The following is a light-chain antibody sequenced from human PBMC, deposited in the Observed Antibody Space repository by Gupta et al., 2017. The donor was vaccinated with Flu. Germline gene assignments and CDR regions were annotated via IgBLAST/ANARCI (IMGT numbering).Light chain of an antibody. CDR2: EVN. CDR3: SSDISSSTLVV. CDR1: SSDVGDYKY. Sequence: QSALTQPASVSGSPGQSITISCTGTSSDVGDYKYVSWYPQHPGQAPKLLIYEVNNRPSGVSTRFSGSKSGTTASLTISGLQAEDEADYYCSSDISSSTLVVFGGGTKVTVL. V-gene: IGLV2-14*01. J-gene: IGLJ2*01.